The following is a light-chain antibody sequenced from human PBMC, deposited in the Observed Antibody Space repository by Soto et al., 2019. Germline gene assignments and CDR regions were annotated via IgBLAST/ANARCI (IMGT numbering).Light chain of an antibody. Sequence: QSALTQPASVSGSPGQSITISCTGTSSDGGGYNYVSWYQQQPGKAPKLMIYEVSNRPSGVSNRFSVSTSGNTASLTFSGLQAEDEADYYCNSYASSSTLYAVGTGTKVT. CDR1: SSDGGGYNY. V-gene: IGLV2-14*01. CDR3: NSYASSSTLYA. CDR2: EVS. J-gene: IGLJ1*01.